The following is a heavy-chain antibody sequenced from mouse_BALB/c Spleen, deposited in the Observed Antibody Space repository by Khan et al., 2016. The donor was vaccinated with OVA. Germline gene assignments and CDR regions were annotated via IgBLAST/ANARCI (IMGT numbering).Heavy chain of an antibody. J-gene: IGHJ3*01. V-gene: IGHV1-53*01. CDR1: GYTFTSYY. Sequence: QVQLQQSGAELVKPWASVRLSCKASGYTFTSYYLYWVKQRPGKALQEIGDINPSNGGTNFNEKFKTKATLTVDKSSSTVFMQLSSLTSEDSAVYYCTSSRYGAFAYWGQGTLGTVSA. D-gene: IGHD1-1*02. CDR2: INPSNGGT. CDR3: TSSRYGAFAY.